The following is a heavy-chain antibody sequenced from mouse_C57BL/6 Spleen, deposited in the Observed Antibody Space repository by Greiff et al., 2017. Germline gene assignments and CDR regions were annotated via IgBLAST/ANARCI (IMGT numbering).Heavy chain of an antibody. CDR3: ARGGSYNFDY. Sequence: VQLQESGAELVRPGASVKLSCKASGYTFTDYYINWVKQRPGQGLEWIARIYPGSGNTYYNEKFKGKATLTAEKSSSTAYMQLSSLTSEDSAVYFCARGGSYNFDYWGQGTTLTVSS. CDR1: GYTFTDYY. D-gene: IGHD1-1*02. J-gene: IGHJ2*01. CDR2: IYPGSGNT. V-gene: IGHV1-76*01.